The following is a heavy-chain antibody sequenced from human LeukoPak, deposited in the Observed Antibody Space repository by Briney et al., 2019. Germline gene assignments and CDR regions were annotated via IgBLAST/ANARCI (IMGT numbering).Heavy chain of an antibody. CDR3: ARNSGGRRYYFTE. Sequence: GGSLRLSCAASGFIFSNSGMHWVRRAPGKGLEWVTVIYTDGSTKYYADSVKGRFTISRDNSQNTLYLQMNSLRAEDTAVYYCARNSGGRRYYFTEWGQGTLVTVSS. V-gene: IGHV3-33*01. CDR1: GFIFSNSG. J-gene: IGHJ4*02. CDR2: IYTDGSTK. D-gene: IGHD3-10*01.